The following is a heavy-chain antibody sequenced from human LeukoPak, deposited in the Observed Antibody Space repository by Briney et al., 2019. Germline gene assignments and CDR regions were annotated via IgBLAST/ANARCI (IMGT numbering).Heavy chain of an antibody. D-gene: IGHD4-17*01. CDR3: ARSDYGDYRFVY. CDR2: IYYSGST. V-gene: IGHV4-59*01. J-gene: IGHJ4*02. Sequence: SETLSLTCTVSGGSIRSYYWSWVRQPPGTGLEWIGYIYYSGSTDYNPSLKSRVTISVDTSKKQFSLRLSSVTAADTAVYYCARSDYGDYRFVYWGQGTLVTVSS. CDR1: GGSIRSYY.